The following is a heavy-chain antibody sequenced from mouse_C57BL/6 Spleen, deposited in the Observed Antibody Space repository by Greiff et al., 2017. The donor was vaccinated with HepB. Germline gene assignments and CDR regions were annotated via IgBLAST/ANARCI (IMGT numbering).Heavy chain of an antibody. J-gene: IGHJ2*01. V-gene: IGHV1-80*01. Sequence: QVQLKESGAELVKPGASVKISCKASGYAFSSYWMNWVKQRPGKGLEWIGQIYPGDGDTNYNGKFKGKATLTADKSSSTAYMQLSSLTSEDSAVYFGAREGLPLYYGSSYDYWGQGTTLTVSS. CDR2: IYPGDGDT. D-gene: IGHD1-1*01. CDR1: GYAFSSYW. CDR3: AREGLPLYYGSSYDY.